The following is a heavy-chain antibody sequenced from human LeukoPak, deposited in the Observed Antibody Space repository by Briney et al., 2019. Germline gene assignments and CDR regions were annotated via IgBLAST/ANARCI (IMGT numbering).Heavy chain of an antibody. CDR1: GGSFSGYY. D-gene: IGHD3-10*01. CDR3: AREPYYYGSGSYYSFDY. CDR2: INHSGST. V-gene: IGHV4-34*01. Sequence: PSETLSLTCAVYGGSFSGYYWSWIRQPPGKGLEWIGEINHSGSTNYNPSLKSRVTISVDTSKNQFSLKLSSVTAADTAVYYCAREPYYYGSGSYYSFDYWGQETLVTVSS. J-gene: IGHJ4*02.